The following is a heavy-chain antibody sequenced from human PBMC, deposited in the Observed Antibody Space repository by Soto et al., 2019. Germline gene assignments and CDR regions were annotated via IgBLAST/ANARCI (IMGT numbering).Heavy chain of an antibody. CDR1: GFTFSSYW. Sequence: GGSLRLSCAASGFTFSSYWMHWVRQAPGKGLVWVSRINSDGSSTSYADSVKGRITIYRDNAKNTLYLQMNSLKAEDTAVYDCAKGSHSSWYAFDIWGQGTMVTVSS. CDR3: AKGSHSSWYAFDI. J-gene: IGHJ3*02. CDR2: INSDGSST. D-gene: IGHD6-13*01. V-gene: IGHV3-74*01.